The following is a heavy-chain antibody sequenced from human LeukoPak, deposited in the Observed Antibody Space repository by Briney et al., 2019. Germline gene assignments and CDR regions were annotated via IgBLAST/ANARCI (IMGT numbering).Heavy chain of an antibody. Sequence: SETLSLTCTVSGGSISSYYWRWIRQPPGKGLEWIGYIYYSGSTNYNPSLKSRVTISVDTSKNQFSLKLSSVTAADTAVYYCARVGYDILTGYYSGFDYWGQGTLVTVSS. V-gene: IGHV4-59*01. D-gene: IGHD3-9*01. CDR1: GGSISSYY. CDR3: ARVGYDILTGYYSGFDY. CDR2: IYYSGST. J-gene: IGHJ4*02.